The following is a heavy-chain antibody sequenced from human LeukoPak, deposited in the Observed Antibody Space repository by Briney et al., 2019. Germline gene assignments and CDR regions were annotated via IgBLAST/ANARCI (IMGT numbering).Heavy chain of an antibody. CDR3: AREVVPAAIAY. J-gene: IGHJ4*02. D-gene: IGHD2-2*01. CDR2: INPNSGGT. V-gene: IGHV1-2*02. Sequence: ASVKVSCKASGYTFTNYYVHWVRQAPGQGLEWMGWINPNSGGTNYAQKFQGRVTMTRDTSISTAYMELSRLRSDDTAVYYCAREVVPAAIAYWGQGTLVTVSS. CDR1: GYTFTNYY.